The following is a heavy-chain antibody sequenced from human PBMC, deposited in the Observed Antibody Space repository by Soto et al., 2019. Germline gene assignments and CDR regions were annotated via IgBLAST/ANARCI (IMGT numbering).Heavy chain of an antibody. V-gene: IGHV4-59*01. Sequence: SETLSLTCTVSGGSISSYYWSWIRQPPGKGLEWIGYIYYSGSTNYNPSLKSRVTISVDTSKNQFSLKLSSVTAADTAVYYCARDVGGYSYGFNYYYGMDVWGQGTTVTVSS. CDR3: ARDVGGYSYGFNYYYGMDV. CDR1: GGSISSYY. CDR2: IYYSGST. D-gene: IGHD5-18*01. J-gene: IGHJ6*02.